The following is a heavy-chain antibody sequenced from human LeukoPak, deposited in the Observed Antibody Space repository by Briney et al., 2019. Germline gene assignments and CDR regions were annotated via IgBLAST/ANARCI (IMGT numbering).Heavy chain of an antibody. J-gene: IGHJ4*02. CDR1: GFTFGSNG. CDR3: AKDRSSSWAFDY. Sequence: GGSLRLSCAASGFTFGSNGMHWVRQAPGKGLEWVAVISYDGSKKYYADSVKGRFTVSRDDSKNTLYLQMNSLRAEDAAVYYCAKDRSSSWAFDYWGQGTLVTVSS. D-gene: IGHD6-13*01. CDR2: ISYDGSKK. V-gene: IGHV3-30*18.